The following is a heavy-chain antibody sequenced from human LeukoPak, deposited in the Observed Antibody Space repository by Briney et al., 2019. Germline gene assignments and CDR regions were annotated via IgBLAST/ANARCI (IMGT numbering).Heavy chain of an antibody. Sequence: RGSLRLSCAGSGFSFSNAWMTWVRQAPGKGLEWVGRIKSKTDGGTIDYDAHVKGRFTISRDDSKNTVDLQMNSLGTEDAAVYFCATSGRRWDYFDYWGQGTLVTVSS. D-gene: IGHD3-10*01. CDR1: GFSFSNAW. CDR2: IKSKTDGGTI. CDR3: ATSGRRWDYFDY. V-gene: IGHV3-15*01. J-gene: IGHJ4*02.